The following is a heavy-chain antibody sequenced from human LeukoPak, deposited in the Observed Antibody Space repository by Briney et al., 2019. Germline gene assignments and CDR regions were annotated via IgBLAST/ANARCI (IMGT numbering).Heavy chain of an antibody. V-gene: IGHV4-59*01. J-gene: IGHJ4*02. Sequence: SETLSLTCTVSGGSISSYYWSWIRQPPGKGLEWIGDIYYSGSTNYNPSLKSRVTISVDTSKNQFSLKLSSVTAADKAVYYCARGVDARGEGFDYWGQGTLVTVSS. D-gene: IGHD6-6*01. CDR3: ARGVDARGEGFDY. CDR1: GGSISSYY. CDR2: IYYSGST.